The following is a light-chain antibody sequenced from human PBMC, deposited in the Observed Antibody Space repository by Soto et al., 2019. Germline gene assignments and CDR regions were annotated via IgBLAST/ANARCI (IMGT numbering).Light chain of an antibody. CDR1: SGHSRYA. CDR3: RTWGTGLGG. J-gene: IGLJ2*01. CDR2: VTSDGSH. V-gene: IGLV4-69*01. Sequence: QPVLTQLPSASASLGASVKLTCTLSSGHSRYAIAWHQQQPEKGPRYLMKVTSDGSHIKGDGIPDRFSGSSSGAERYLTISSLQSADEADYSCRTWGTGLGGFGGGTTLTVL.